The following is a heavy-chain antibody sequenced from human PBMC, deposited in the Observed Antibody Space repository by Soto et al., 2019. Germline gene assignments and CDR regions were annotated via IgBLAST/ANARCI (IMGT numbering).Heavy chain of an antibody. CDR2: IWHDGSNE. J-gene: IGHJ4*02. V-gene: IGHV3-33*01. CDR1: GFPFNNYA. CDR3: ARDDVSMVTTFLDY. Sequence: GGPLRLSCAASGFPFNNYAMHWVRQAPGKGLEWVAVIWHDGSNEHYADSVKGRFRIARDNSNNSLYWQMNSLRGEDTALYYCARDDVSMVTTFLDYWGLGTLVTVSS. D-gene: IGHD2-21*02.